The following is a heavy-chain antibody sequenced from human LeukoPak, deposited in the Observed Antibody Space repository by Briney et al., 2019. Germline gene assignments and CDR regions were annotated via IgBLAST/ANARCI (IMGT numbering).Heavy chain of an antibody. V-gene: IGHV1-8*01. Sequence: ASVKVSCKASGYTFTSYDINWVRQATGQGLEWMGWMNPNSGNTGYAQKFQGRVTMTRNTSISTAYMELSSLGSEDTAVYYCAREDQLLRRWFDPWGQGTLVTVSS. J-gene: IGHJ5*02. CDR2: MNPNSGNT. CDR3: AREDQLLRRWFDP. CDR1: GYTFTSYD. D-gene: IGHD2-2*01.